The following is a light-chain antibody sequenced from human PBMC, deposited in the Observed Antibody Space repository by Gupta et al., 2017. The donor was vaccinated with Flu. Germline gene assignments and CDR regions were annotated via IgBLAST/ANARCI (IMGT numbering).Light chain of an antibody. CDR2: AVS. CDR3: RQLNTYPLT. V-gene: IGKV1-9*01. J-gene: IGKJ4*01. Sequence: PSFLSASVGDRVTITCRASQAISSFLAWYQQKPGKAPNLLIYAVSTLHGGVPSRFSGSGSGTEFTLSISSLQPEDFATYYCRQLNTYPLTFGGGTKVEIK. CDR1: QAISSF.